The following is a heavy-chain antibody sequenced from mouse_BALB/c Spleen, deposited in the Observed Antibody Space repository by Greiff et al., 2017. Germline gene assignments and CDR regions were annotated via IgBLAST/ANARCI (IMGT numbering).Heavy chain of an antibody. D-gene: IGHD3-1*01. CDR1: GYTFTSYW. CDR2: INPSTGYT. Sequence: VQRVESGAELAKPGASVKMSCKASGYTFTSYWMHWVKQRPGQGLEWIGYINPSTGYTEYNQKFKDKATLTADKSSSTAYMQLSSLTSEDSAVYYCAREGAYFDVWGAGTTVTVSS. CDR3: AREGAYFDV. V-gene: IGHV1-7*01. J-gene: IGHJ1*01.